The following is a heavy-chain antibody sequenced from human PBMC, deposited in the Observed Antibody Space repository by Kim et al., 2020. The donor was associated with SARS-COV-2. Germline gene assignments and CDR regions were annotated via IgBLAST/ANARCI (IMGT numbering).Heavy chain of an antibody. CDR1: GNSISSFC. D-gene: IGHD3-22*01. CDR3: ARGWDHDYSGYYPFDY. CDR2: IFYSGNT. V-gene: IGHV4-59*01. Sequence: SETLSLTCTVSGNSISSFCWSWIRQSPGKGLEWIGNIFYSGNTNYNPSLKSRVTISADTSKNQFSLKLTSVTAADTAVYYCARGWDHDYSGYYPFDYWGQGILVTVSS. J-gene: IGHJ4*02.